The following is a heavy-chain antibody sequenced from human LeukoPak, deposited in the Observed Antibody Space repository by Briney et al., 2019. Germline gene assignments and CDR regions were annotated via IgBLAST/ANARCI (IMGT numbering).Heavy chain of an antibody. J-gene: IGHJ5*02. CDR1: GGTFSSYA. CDR3: ARADSGGDSSGYKWFDP. V-gene: IGHV1-46*01. CDR2: INPSGGST. Sequence: GSSVKVSCKASGGTFSSYAISWVRQAPGQGLEWMGIINPSGGSTSYAQKFQGRITMTRDTSTSTVYMELSSLRSEDTDVYYCARADSGGDSSGYKWFDPWGQGTLVTVSS. D-gene: IGHD3-22*01.